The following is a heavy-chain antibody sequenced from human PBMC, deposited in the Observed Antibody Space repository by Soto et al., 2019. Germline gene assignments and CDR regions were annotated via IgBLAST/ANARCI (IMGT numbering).Heavy chain of an antibody. V-gene: IGHV4-39*02. D-gene: IGHD2-2*01. J-gene: IGHJ5*02. CDR2: IYYSGST. CDR3: ARSTILGNWFDP. CDR1: GGSISSSSYY. Sequence: SETLSLTCTVSGGSISSSSYYWGWIRQPPGKGLEWIGSIYYSGSTYYNPSLKSRVTISVDTSKNHFSLKLSSVTAADTAVYYCARSTILGNWFDPWGQGTLVTVSS.